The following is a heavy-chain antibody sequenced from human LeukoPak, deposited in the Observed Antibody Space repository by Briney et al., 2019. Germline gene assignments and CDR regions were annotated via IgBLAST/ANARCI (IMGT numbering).Heavy chain of an antibody. CDR3: ARAVQQERPPPLIGYYYMDV. J-gene: IGHJ6*03. D-gene: IGHD1-1*01. V-gene: IGHV3-30*02. Sequence: GGSLRLSCVASGLSFSSYGMHWVRQAPGKGLEWVAFIEFDGSNKYYAESVKGRFTVSRDNSKNTLYLQMNSLRSEDTAVYYCARAVQQERPPPLIGYYYMDVWGKGTTVTVSS. CDR1: GLSFSSYG. CDR2: IEFDGSNK.